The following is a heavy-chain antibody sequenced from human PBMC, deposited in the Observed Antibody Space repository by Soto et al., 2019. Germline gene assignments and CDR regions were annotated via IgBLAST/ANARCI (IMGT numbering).Heavy chain of an antibody. CDR2: INPNSGGT. CDR3: PASCVGCGGFNYYGMDV. D-gene: IGHD2-21*01. Sequence: ASVKVSCKASGYTFTGYYMHWVRQAPGQGLGWMGWINPNSGGTNYAQEFQGGVTMTRDTSISTAYMELSRLRSDDTAVYYCPASCVGCGGFNYYGMDVWGQGPTVTVSS. J-gene: IGHJ6*02. CDR1: GYTFTGYY. V-gene: IGHV1-2*02.